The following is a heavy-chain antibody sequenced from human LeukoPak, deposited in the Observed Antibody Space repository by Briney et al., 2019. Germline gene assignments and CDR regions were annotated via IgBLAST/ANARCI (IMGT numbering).Heavy chain of an antibody. CDR1: GFTFSSYA. V-gene: IGHV3-30*14. J-gene: IGHJ3*02. D-gene: IGHD2-2*01. CDR2: ISYDDGSNK. CDR3: ARDETQLNDAFDI. Sequence: PGGSLRLSCAASGFTFSSYAMHWVRQAPGKGLEWVAVISYDDGSNKYYADSVKGRFTISRDNSKNTLYLQMNSLRAEDTAVYYCARDETQLNDAFDIWGQGTMVTVSS.